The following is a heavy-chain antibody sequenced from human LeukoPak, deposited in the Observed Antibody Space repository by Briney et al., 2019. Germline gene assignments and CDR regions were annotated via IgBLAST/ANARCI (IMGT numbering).Heavy chain of an antibody. V-gene: IGHV1-69*13. CDR3: AREARGRYYYDSSGYYYFDY. CDR2: IIPIIGTA. J-gene: IGHJ4*02. D-gene: IGHD3-22*01. CDR1: GGTFSSYA. Sequence: SVEVSCKASGGTFSSYAISWVRQAPGQGLEWMGGIIPIIGTANYAQKLQGRVTITADESTSTAYMELSSLRSEDTAVYYCAREARGRYYYDSSGYYYFDYWGQGTLITVSS.